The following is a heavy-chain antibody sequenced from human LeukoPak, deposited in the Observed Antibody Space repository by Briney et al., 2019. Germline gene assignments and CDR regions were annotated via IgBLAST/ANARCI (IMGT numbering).Heavy chain of an antibody. CDR1: GFSLSTSGVG. Sequence: SGPTLVKPTQTLTLTCTFSGFSLSTSGVGVGWIRQPPGKALEWIGYIYYSGSTYSNPSLESRVTISVDTSKNQFSLKLTSVTAADTAVYFCASVNRGWFGVWGYWGHGIPVTVSS. CDR3: ASVNRGWFGVWGY. J-gene: IGHJ4*01. D-gene: IGHD3-10*01. CDR2: IYYSGST. V-gene: IGHV4-39*01.